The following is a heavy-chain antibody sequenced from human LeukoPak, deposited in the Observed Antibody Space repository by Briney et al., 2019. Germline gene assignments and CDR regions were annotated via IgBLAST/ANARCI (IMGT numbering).Heavy chain of an antibody. D-gene: IGHD1-26*01. CDR2: IYTSGST. V-gene: IGHV4-4*07. Sequence: SETLSLTCTVSGGSISSYYWSWIRQPAGKGLEWIGRIYTSGSTNYNPSLKSRVTMSVDTSKNQFSLKLSSVTAADTAVYYCARDGVGASRGQLDYWGQGTLVTVSS. J-gene: IGHJ4*02. CDR3: ARDGVGASRGQLDY. CDR1: GGSISSYY.